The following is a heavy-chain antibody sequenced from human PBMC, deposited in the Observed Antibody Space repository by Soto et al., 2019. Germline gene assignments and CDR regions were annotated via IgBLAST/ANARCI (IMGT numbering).Heavy chain of an antibody. Sequence: SETLSLTCTVSGGSIGSYYWTWIRQPPGKGLEWIGYIYDSLSTNYNPSLESRVTISLDTSKNQFSLKLTSMTAADTAVYYCVRGQFHGDYGYFDFWGQGVLVTVSS. CDR2: IYDSLST. D-gene: IGHD4-17*01. CDR3: VRGQFHGDYGYFDF. J-gene: IGHJ4*02. CDR1: GGSIGSYY. V-gene: IGHV4-59*01.